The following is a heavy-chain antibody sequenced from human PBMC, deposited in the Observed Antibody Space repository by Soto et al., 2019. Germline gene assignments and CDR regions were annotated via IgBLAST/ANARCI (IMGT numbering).Heavy chain of an antibody. CDR1: GGSISSSSYY. J-gene: IGHJ4*02. CDR2: IHYSGST. D-gene: IGHD6-13*01. CDR3: ARRGSSSWYGY. Sequence: QLQLQESGPGLVKPSETLSLTCTVSGGSISSSSYYWGWLRQPPGKGLEWIGSIHYSGSTYYNPSLTRRVTISADTSKNQLSLNLSSVTAAETAVYYCARRGSSSWYGYWGQGTLVTVSS. V-gene: IGHV4-39*01.